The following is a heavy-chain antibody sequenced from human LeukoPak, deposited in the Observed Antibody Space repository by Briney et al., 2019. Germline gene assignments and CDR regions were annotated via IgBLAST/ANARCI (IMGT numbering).Heavy chain of an antibody. Sequence: GGSLRLSCAASGFTFSSYAMHWVRQAPGKGLEWVAVISYDGSNKYYADSVKGRFTISRDNSKDTLYLQMNSLRAEDTAVYYCARETGSAVGSTDFDYWGQGTLVTVSS. V-gene: IGHV3-30-3*01. CDR3: ARETGSAVGSTDFDY. D-gene: IGHD4-17*01. CDR2: ISYDGSNK. J-gene: IGHJ4*02. CDR1: GFTFSSYA.